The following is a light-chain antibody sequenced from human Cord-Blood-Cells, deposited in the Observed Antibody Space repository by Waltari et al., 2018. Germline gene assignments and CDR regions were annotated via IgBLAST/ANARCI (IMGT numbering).Light chain of an antibody. CDR1: SSNIASNT. Sequence: QSVLTQPPSASGTPGQRVTIPCSGSSSNIASNTVNWYQQLPGTAPKLLIYRNKPRPSGVPDRFSGSKSGTSASLAISGLQSEDEADYYCAAWDDSLNGPVFGGGTKLTVL. CDR2: RNK. V-gene: IGLV1-44*01. CDR3: AAWDDSLNGPV. J-gene: IGLJ3*02.